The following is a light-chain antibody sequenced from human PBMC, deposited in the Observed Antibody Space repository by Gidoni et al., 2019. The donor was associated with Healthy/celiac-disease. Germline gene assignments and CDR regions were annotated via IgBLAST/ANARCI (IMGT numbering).Light chain of an antibody. CDR1: QSVSSN. Sequence: EIVMTQSPATLSVSPGERATLSCRASQSVSSNLAWYQQKPGQAPRLLIYGAATRATGIPARFSGSGSGTEFTLTISSLQSEDFAVYYCQQYNNWPRGLTFXPXTKVDIK. V-gene: IGKV3-15*01. CDR3: QQYNNWPRGLT. J-gene: IGKJ3*01. CDR2: GAA.